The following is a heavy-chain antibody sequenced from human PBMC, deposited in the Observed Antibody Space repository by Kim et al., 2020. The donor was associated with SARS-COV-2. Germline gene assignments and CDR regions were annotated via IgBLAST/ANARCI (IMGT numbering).Heavy chain of an antibody. Sequence: SETLSLTCTVSGSSISSGYYWGWIRQPPGKGLEWIGSIYHSGSTYYNPSLKSRVTISVHTSKNQFSLKLSSVTAADTAVYYCARVDDSSGTIDYWGQGTLVTVSS. CDR3: ARVDDSSGTIDY. D-gene: IGHD3-22*01. CDR1: GSSISSGYY. CDR2: IYHSGST. J-gene: IGHJ4*02. V-gene: IGHV4-38-2*02.